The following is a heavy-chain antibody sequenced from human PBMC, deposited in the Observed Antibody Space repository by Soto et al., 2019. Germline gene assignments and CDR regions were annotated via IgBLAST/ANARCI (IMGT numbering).Heavy chain of an antibody. CDR3: ADGNSGYPFDY. CDR1: GGPFSSYT. V-gene: IGHV1-69*02. D-gene: IGHD5-12*01. CDR2: IIPILGIA. Sequence: KVSRKASGGPFSSYTFSWVRQAPGQGLEWMGRIIPILGIANYAQKFQGRVTITADKSTSTAYMELSSLRSEDTAVYYCADGNSGYPFDYWGQGTLVTVSS. J-gene: IGHJ4*02.